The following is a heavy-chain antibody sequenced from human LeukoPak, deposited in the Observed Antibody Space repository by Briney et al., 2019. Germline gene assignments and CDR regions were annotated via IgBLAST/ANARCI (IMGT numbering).Heavy chain of an antibody. V-gene: IGHV3-23*01. Sequence: GGSPRLSCAVSGFTFSSYAMSWVRQAPGKGLEWVSAISGSGGSTYYADSVKGRFTISRDNSKNTLYLQMNSLRAEDTAVYYCAKDSSGWPSVGFDYWGQGTLVTVSS. J-gene: IGHJ4*02. CDR1: GFTFSSYA. D-gene: IGHD6-19*01. CDR3: AKDSSGWPSVGFDY. CDR2: ISGSGGST.